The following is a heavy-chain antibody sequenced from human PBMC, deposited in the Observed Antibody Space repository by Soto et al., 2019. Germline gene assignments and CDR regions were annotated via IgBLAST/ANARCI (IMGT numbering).Heavy chain of an antibody. D-gene: IGHD2-8*01. J-gene: IGHJ5*02. CDR3: ARDRSTYGGGGTGEVKENWFDP. Sequence: SETLSLTCTVSGGSISHYYWSWIRQSPGKGLEWTGYAYYSGSTDYNPSLKGRVTMSVDTSKNQVSLKLNSVTTADTAVYYCARDRSTYGGGGTGEVKENWFDPWGPGTLVTVSS. CDR1: GGSISHYY. CDR2: AYYSGST. V-gene: IGHV4-59*01.